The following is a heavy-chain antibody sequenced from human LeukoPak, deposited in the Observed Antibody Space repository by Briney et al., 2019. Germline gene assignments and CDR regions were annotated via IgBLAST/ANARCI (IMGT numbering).Heavy chain of an antibody. D-gene: IGHD3-9*01. CDR1: GYTFTGFY. J-gene: IGHJ5*02. V-gene: IGHV1-2*02. Sequence: GASVKVSCKASGYTFTGFYMHWVRQAPGQGLEWMGWINPDSGDTDYAQKFQGRVTMTRDTSISTAYMELSRLRSYDTAVYFCARSDILTGYTWGQGTLVTVSS. CDR3: ARSDILTGYT. CDR2: INPDSGDT.